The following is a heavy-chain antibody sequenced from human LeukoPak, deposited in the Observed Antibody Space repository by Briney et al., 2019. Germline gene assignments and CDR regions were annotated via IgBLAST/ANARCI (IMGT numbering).Heavy chain of an antibody. V-gene: IGHV4-39*07. J-gene: IGHJ6*02. CDR1: GGSISSSSYY. CDR2: INHSGST. Sequence: SETLSLTCTVSGGSISSSSYYWGWIRQPPGKGLEWIGEINHSGSTNYNPSLKSRVTISVDTSKNQFSLKLSSVTAADTAVYYCAGESTSVPRPGMDVWGQGTTVTVSS. CDR3: AGESTSVPRPGMDV.